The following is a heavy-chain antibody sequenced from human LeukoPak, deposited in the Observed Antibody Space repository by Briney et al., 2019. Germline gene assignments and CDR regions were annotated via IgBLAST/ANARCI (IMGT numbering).Heavy chain of an antibody. V-gene: IGHV3-9*01. CDR1: GFTFEDYA. D-gene: IGHD1-26*01. CDR3: AKDLTGELLIECDY. CDR2: ISWNSGSI. J-gene: IGHJ4*02. Sequence: PGGTLRLSCVASGFTFEDYAMHWVRQAPGKGLEWVAGISWNSGSIGYADSVKGRFTISRDNAKNSLYLQMNSLRAEDTALYYCAKDLTGELLIECDYWGQGTLVTVSS.